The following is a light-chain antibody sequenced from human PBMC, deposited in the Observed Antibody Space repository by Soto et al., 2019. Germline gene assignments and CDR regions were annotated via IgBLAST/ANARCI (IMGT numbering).Light chain of an antibody. J-gene: IGKJ5*01. Sequence: AIRMTQSPSSFSASTGDRVTITCRASQGISSYLAWYQQKPGKAPKLLIYAASTLQSGVPSRFSGSGSGTDFTLTISCLQSEDLATYYCQQYYSYPPNTFGQGTLLEMK. CDR1: QGISSY. CDR3: QQYYSYPPNT. CDR2: AAS. V-gene: IGKV1-8*01.